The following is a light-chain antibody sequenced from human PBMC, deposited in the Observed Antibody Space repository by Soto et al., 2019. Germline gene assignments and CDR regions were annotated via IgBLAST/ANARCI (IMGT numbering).Light chain of an antibody. V-gene: IGKV3-15*01. J-gene: IGKJ1*01. CDR1: QSVSSN. CDR3: QQYNNWPPKT. CDR2: GAS. Sequence: EIVMTQSPATLSVSPVESATLSCRASQSVSSNLAWYQQKPGQAPRLLIYGASTRATGIPARFSGSGSGTEFTLTISSLQSEDFAVYYCQQYNNWPPKTFGQGTKVDIK.